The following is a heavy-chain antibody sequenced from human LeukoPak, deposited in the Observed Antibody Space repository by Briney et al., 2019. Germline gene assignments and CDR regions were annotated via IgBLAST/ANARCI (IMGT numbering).Heavy chain of an antibody. D-gene: IGHD3-10*01. J-gene: IGHJ3*02. CDR2: ISSSSSYI. Sequence: PGGSMRLSCAAYGFTFSSYSMNWDRQAPGKGLEWVSSISSSSSYIYYADSVKGRFTISRDNAKNSLYLQMNSLRAEDTAVYYCARARGVYGSGPTVGFDAFDIWGQGTMVTVSS. CDR3: ARARGVYGSGPTVGFDAFDI. V-gene: IGHV3-21*01. CDR1: GFTFSSYS.